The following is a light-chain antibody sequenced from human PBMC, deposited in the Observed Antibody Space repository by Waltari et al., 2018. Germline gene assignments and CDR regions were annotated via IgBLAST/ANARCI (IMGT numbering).Light chain of an antibody. Sequence: SSELTQDPAVSVALGQTVRITCQGDSLRSYYESWYQQKPGQAPVLVIYGKNNRPSGIPDRFSGSSSGNTASLTITGAQAEDEADYYCNSRDSSGNHRVVFGGGTKLTVL. CDR2: GKN. CDR3: NSRDSSGNHRVV. V-gene: IGLV3-19*01. J-gene: IGLJ2*01. CDR1: SLRSYY.